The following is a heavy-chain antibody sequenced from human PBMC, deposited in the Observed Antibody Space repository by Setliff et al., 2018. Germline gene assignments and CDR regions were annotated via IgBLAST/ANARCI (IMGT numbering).Heavy chain of an antibody. CDR3: VREGVDSRSSTDYRYYMDV. D-gene: IGHD3-22*01. CDR2: TIXXXXXX. Sequence: SVKVSCKASGATFSSYGISWVRQAPGQGLEWMGGTIXXXXXXXXXXXXXXXLXXXTDEXXXTAFMQLSSLRSDDTAVYYCVREGVDSRSSTDYRYYMDVWGKGTTVTVSS. CDR1: GATFSSYG. J-gene: IGHJ6*03. V-gene: IGHV1-69*05.